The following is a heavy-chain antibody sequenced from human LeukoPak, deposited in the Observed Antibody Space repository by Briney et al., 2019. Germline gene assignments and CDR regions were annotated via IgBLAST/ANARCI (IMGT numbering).Heavy chain of an antibody. CDR1: GRSISRYY. V-gene: IGHV4-59*01. J-gene: IGHJ4*02. CDR2: IYYSGST. D-gene: IGHD2-2*01. CDR3: AREDCSSTSCYCLN. Sequence: SETLSLTYTVSGRSISRYYWSWIRQPPGKGLEWIGYIYYSGSTNYNPSLKSRVTISVDTSKNQFSLKLSSVTAADTAVYYCAREDCSSTSCYCLNWGQGTLVTVPS.